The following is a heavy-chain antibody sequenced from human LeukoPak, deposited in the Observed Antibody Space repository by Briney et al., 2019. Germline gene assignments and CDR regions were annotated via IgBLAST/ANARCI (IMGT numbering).Heavy chain of an antibody. CDR1: GYTFTSYG. CDR3: ARRPLSYYYYYMDV. J-gene: IGHJ6*03. Sequence: GASVKVSCKASGYTFTSYGISWVRQAPGQGLEWMGWISAYNGNTNFAQKLQGRVTMTTDTSTSTAYMELRSLRPDDTAVYYCARRPLSYYYYYMDVWGKGTTVTVSS. V-gene: IGHV1-18*01. CDR2: ISAYNGNT.